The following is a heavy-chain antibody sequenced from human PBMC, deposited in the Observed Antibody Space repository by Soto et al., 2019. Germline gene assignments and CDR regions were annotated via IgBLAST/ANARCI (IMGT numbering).Heavy chain of an antibody. CDR1: GYTFTSYD. D-gene: IGHD3-22*01. V-gene: IGHV1-8*01. J-gene: IGHJ3*02. Sequence: QVQLVQSGAEVKKPGASVTVSCKASGYTFTSYDINWVRQATGQGLEWMGWMNPNSGNTGYAQKIQGRVTMTRNTSISTAYMELSSLRSEDTAVYYCATDVGYYDSSCYYPDDAFDIWGQGTMVTVSS. CDR2: MNPNSGNT. CDR3: ATDVGYYDSSCYYPDDAFDI.